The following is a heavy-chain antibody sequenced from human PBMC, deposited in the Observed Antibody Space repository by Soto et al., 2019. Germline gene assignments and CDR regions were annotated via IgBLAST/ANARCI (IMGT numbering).Heavy chain of an antibody. CDR1: GGTFNNHL. J-gene: IGHJ4*01. CDR3: ASGRRYRSGSATVDY. CDR2: IIPLFGTL. D-gene: IGHD3-10*01. Sequence: QVQLVQSGAEVKKPGSSVNVSCKASGGTFNNHLISWVRQAPGQGLEWMGTIIPLFGTLNYAQKLQGRVTLSADSSTGTPYMDLSGLSSDDTAVYYWASGRRYRSGSATVDYWGQGTLVTVSS. V-gene: IGHV1-69*08.